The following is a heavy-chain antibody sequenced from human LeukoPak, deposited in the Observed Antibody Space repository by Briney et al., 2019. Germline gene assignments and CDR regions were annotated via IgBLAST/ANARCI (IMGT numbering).Heavy chain of an antibody. CDR1: GFTFSSSS. D-gene: IGHD3-3*01. V-gene: IGHV3-23*01. CDR2: ITDAVGST. CDR3: ATDRGWRTSGYYLYYFEY. Sequence: PGGSLRLSCAASGFTFSSSSISWVRQAPGKGLEWVSAITDAVGSTHYADSVKGRFTISRDNTMNSLYLQMSSLRAEDTAVYYCATDRGWRTSGYYLYYFEYWGQGTLVTYSS. J-gene: IGHJ4*02.